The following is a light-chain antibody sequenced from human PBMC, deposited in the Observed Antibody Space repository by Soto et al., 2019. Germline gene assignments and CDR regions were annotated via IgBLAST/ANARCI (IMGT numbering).Light chain of an antibody. V-gene: IGKV1-17*01. CDR2: AAF. CDR1: QVIRND. CDR3: LQHNAFPFT. Sequence: DIQMTQSPSSLSASVGDRATITCRASQVIRNDLAWYQQKPGKAPKRLIYAAFSWQSGVPSRFSASGSGTEFTLTISILQPEDFATYYWLQHNAFPFTFGPGTKGDIK. J-gene: IGKJ3*01.